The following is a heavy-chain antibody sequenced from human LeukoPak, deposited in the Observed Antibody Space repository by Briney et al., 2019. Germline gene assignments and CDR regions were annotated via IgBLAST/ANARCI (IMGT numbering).Heavy chain of an antibody. CDR3: ASLRGYCSSTSCYRNYYYMGV. CDR2: INHSGST. V-gene: IGHV4-34*01. Sequence: SETLSLTCAVYGGSFSGYYWGWIRQPPGKGLEWIGEINHSGSTNYNPSLKSRVTISVDTSKNQFSLKLSSVTAADTAVYDCASLRGYCSSTSCYRNYYYMGVWGKGATVTVSS. D-gene: IGHD2-2*02. CDR1: GGSFSGYY. J-gene: IGHJ6*03.